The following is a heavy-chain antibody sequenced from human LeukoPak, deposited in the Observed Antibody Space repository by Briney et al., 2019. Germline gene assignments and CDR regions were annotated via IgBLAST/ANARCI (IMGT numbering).Heavy chain of an antibody. CDR3: ARVSVGATSIYFDY. V-gene: IGHV3-23*01. CDR1: GFTFSSYA. CDR2: ISGSGGTT. J-gene: IGHJ4*02. Sequence: PGGSLRLSCAASGFTFSSYAMSWVRQAPGKGLEWVSAISGSGGTTYYADSVKGRFTISRDNSKNTLYLQMNSLRAEDTAVYSCARVSVGATSIYFDYWGQGTLVTVSS. D-gene: IGHD1-26*01.